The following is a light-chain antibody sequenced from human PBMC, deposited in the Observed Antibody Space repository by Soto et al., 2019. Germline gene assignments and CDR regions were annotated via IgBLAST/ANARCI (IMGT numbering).Light chain of an antibody. V-gene: IGKV1-5*01. CDR3: QPYNSFSGT. CDR2: DAS. Sequence: DIQMTQSPSTLSASVGDSVTITCRASQTISSWLAWYQQKPGKAPKLLIYDASSLESGVPSMFSGCGSGTQFTLTISNLQPDEFATYYCQPYNSFSGTFGPGTKGDIK. CDR1: QTISSW. J-gene: IGKJ1*01.